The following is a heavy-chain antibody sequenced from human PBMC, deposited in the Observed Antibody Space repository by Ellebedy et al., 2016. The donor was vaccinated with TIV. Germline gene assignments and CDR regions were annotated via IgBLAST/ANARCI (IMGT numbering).Heavy chain of an antibody. J-gene: IGHJ4*02. D-gene: IGHD6-13*01. Sequence: GESLKISXAASGFTFSDHYMDWVRQAPGKGLEWVGRTRNKANSYTTEYAASVKGRFTISRDDSKNSLYLQMNSLKTEDTAVYYCARAQYRSSRFNDYWGQGTLVTVSS. CDR1: GFTFSDHY. CDR3: ARAQYRSSRFNDY. CDR2: TRNKANSYTT. V-gene: IGHV3-72*01.